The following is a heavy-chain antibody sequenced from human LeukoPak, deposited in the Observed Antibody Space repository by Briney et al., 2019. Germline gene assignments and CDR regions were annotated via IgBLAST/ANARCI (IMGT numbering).Heavy chain of an antibody. Sequence: ASVKVSCKASGYTFTGYYMHWVQQAPGQGLEWMGWINPNSGGTNYAQKFQGRVTMTRDTSISTAYMELSRLRSDDTAVYYCARIGYCSSTSCYSFRYQHWGQGTLVTVSS. D-gene: IGHD2-2*01. J-gene: IGHJ1*01. CDR1: GYTFTGYY. V-gene: IGHV1-2*02. CDR2: INPNSGGT. CDR3: ARIGYCSSTSCYSFRYQH.